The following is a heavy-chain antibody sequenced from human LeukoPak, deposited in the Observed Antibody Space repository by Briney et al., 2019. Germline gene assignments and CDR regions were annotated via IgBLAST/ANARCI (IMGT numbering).Heavy chain of an antibody. Sequence: GGSLRLSCAASGFPFSSYSMTWVRQAPGKGLEWVSAISGSGGSTYYADSVKGRFTISRDNSKNTLYLQMNSLRAEDTAVYYCAKDQPYYYDSSGSYGMDVWGQGTTVTVSS. CDR1: GFPFSSYS. CDR3: AKDQPYYYDSSGSYGMDV. CDR2: ISGSGGST. V-gene: IGHV3-23*01. J-gene: IGHJ6*02. D-gene: IGHD3-22*01.